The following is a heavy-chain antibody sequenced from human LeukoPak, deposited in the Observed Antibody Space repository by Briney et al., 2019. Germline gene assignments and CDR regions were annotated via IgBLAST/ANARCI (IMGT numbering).Heavy chain of an antibody. Sequence: GGSLRLSCAASGFIFPSYAMSWIRQAPGKGLEWVSYISSSGSTIYYADSVKGRFTISRDNAKNSLYLQMNSLRAEDTAVYYCARDCSGGSCYSDYWGQGTLVTVSS. CDR2: ISSSGSTI. CDR1: GFIFPSYA. CDR3: ARDCSGGSCYSDY. J-gene: IGHJ4*02. D-gene: IGHD2-15*01. V-gene: IGHV3-11*01.